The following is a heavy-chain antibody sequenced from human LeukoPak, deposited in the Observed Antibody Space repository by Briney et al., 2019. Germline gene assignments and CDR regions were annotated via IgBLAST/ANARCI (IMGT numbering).Heavy chain of an antibody. CDR2: IYHSGST. V-gene: IGHV4-30-2*01. Sequence: SETLSLTCAVPGGSISSGGYSWSWIRQPPGKGLEWIGYIYHSGSTYYNPSLKSRVTISVDRSKNQFSLKLSSVTAADTAVYYCARLTYYDILTEGYFYLWGRGTLVTVSS. CDR3: ARLTYYDILTEGYFYL. J-gene: IGHJ2*01. CDR1: GGSISSGGYS. D-gene: IGHD3-9*01.